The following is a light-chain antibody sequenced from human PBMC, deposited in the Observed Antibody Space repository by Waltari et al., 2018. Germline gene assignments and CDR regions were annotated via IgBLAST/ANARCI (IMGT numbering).Light chain of an antibody. CDR2: SNN. CDR3: AAWDDSLNVVV. Sequence: QSVLTQPPSASGTPGQRVTISCSGSSSNIGSNTVNWYQQRPGPAPKLLIYSNNRRPSGVPDRFSGSKSGTSASLAISGLQSEDEADYYCAAWDDSLNVVVFGGGTKLTVL. V-gene: IGLV1-44*01. J-gene: IGLJ2*01. CDR1: SSNIGSNT.